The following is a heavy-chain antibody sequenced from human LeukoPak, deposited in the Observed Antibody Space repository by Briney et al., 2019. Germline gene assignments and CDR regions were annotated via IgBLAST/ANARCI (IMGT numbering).Heavy chain of an antibody. CDR1: GFTFSSYW. D-gene: IGHD3-16*02. J-gene: IGHJ6*04. Sequence: GGSLRLSCAASGFTFSSYWMSWVRQAPGKGLEWVANIKQDGSEKYYVDSVKGRFTISRDNAKNSLYLQMNSLRAEDTAVYYCARVVIDYHYYGMDVWGKGTTVTVSS. CDR3: ARVVIDYHYYGMDV. V-gene: IGHV3-7*03. CDR2: IKQDGSEK.